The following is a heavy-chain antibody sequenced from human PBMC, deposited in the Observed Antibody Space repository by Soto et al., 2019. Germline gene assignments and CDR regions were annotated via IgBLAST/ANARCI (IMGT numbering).Heavy chain of an antibody. J-gene: IGHJ4*02. V-gene: IGHV4-34*01. Sequence: QVQLQQWGAGLLKPSETLSLTCAVYGGSFSGYYWSWIRQPPGKGLEWIGEINHSGSTNYNPSLKSRVTISVDTSKNQFSLKLSSVTAADTAVYYCARGNFLSGYYKNYWGQGTLVTVSS. CDR1: GGSFSGYY. D-gene: IGHD3-3*01. CDR3: ARGNFLSGYYKNY. CDR2: INHSGST.